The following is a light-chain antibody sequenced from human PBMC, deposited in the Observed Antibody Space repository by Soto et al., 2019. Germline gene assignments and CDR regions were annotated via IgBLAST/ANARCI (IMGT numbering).Light chain of an antibody. CDR1: QAISSH. V-gene: IGKV1-9*01. J-gene: IGKJ3*01. CDR3: QQRET. CDR2: ATS. Sequence: DIQLTQSPSFLSASVGGRVTITCRASQAISSHLAWYQQKPGEAPNLLIFATSTLQSGVPSRFSGSGSGTDFTLTISSLQPEDFATYYCQQRETFGPGTKVDIK.